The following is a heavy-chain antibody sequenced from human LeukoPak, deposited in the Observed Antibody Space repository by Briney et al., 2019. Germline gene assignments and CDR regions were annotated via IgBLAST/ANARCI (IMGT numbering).Heavy chain of an antibody. CDR1: GFTFSSYS. CDR2: ISGSSYYI. CDR3: ARGGRSTYFDWSPDY. Sequence: GGSLRLSCAASGFTFSSYSMNWVRQATGKGLEWVSSISGSSYYIYYADSVKGRFTISRDDAKNSLYLQMNSLRAEDTAVYYCARGGRSTYFDWSPDYWGQGTLVTVSS. J-gene: IGHJ4*02. D-gene: IGHD3-9*01. V-gene: IGHV3-21*01.